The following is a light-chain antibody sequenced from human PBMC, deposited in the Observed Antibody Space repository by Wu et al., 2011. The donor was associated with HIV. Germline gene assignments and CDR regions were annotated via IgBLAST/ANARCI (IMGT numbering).Light chain of an antibody. CDR3: QQYNNWPRT. V-gene: IGKV3-15*01. CDR2: GAS. CDR1: QSVSSN. J-gene: IGKJ1*01. Sequence: EIVMTQSPATLSVSPGERATLSCRASQSVSSNLAWYQQKPGQAPRLLIYGASTRATGFPARFGGSGSGTEFTLTISSMQSEDFAVYYCQQYNNWPRTFGKGPRWKLN.